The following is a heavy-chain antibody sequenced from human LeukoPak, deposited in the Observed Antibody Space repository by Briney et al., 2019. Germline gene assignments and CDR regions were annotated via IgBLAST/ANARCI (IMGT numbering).Heavy chain of an antibody. D-gene: IGHD3-10*01. CDR3: ARGKILDY. J-gene: IGHJ4*02. CDR1: GFTFSSYE. Sequence: PGGSLRLSCAASGFTFSSYEMNWGRQAPGKGLEWVSYISSSGSSMYYADSVKGRFTISRDNAKNSLYLQMNSLRVDDTAVYYCARGKILDYWGQGTLVTVSS. V-gene: IGHV3-48*03. CDR2: ISSSGSSM.